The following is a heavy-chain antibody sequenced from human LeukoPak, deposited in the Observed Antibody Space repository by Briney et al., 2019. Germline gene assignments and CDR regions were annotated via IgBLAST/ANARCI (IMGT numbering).Heavy chain of an antibody. J-gene: IGHJ2*01. D-gene: IGHD4-23*01. Sequence: KRGESLKISCKASGYSIITYWIGWVPQVPGKGLELMGILHPGDSDTRYSPSFQGQVTISVDKSISTAYLQWSSLKASDTAMYYCARLKVVTSSYWYFDLWGRGTLVTVSS. V-gene: IGHV5-51*01. CDR1: GYSIITYW. CDR2: LHPGDSDT. CDR3: ARLKVVTSSYWYFDL.